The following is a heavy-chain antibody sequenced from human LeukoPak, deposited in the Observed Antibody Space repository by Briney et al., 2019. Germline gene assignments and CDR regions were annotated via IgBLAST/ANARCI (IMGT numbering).Heavy chain of an antibody. V-gene: IGHV5-51*01. CDR1: GYSFPIYW. CDR2: IYPGDSDT. Sequence: GESLKISYKGSGYSFPIYWIAWVRQMPGKGLEWMGIIYPGDSDTRYSPSFQGQVTISADKSISTAYLQWSSLKASDTAMYYCAIPFGVITFGGVIAPSDYWGQGTLVTVSS. D-gene: IGHD3-16*02. J-gene: IGHJ4*02. CDR3: AIPFGVITFGGVIAPSDY.